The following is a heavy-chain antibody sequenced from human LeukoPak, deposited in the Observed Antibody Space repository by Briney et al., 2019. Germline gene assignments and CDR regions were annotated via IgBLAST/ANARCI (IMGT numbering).Heavy chain of an antibody. CDR1: GGSVSSVNNY. Sequence: SETLSLTCAVSGGSVSSVNNYWTWMRQPPGKGLECIGYVSYSGGTRYSPSLQTRVTISADTSKNQVSLKLNSVTAADTAIYYCARMRYSSGCFDYWGQGTPVSVSS. J-gene: IGHJ4*02. CDR2: VSYSGGT. CDR3: ARMRYSSGCFDY. V-gene: IGHV4-61*01. D-gene: IGHD6-19*01.